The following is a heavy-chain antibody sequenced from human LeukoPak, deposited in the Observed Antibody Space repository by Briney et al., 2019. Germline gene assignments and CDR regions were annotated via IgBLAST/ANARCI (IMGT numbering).Heavy chain of an antibody. V-gene: IGHV4-59*11. CDR2: IYYSGST. D-gene: IGHD1-7*01. CDR3: ARKLELREGSWFDP. CDR1: GGSISSHY. J-gene: IGHJ5*02. Sequence: SETLSLTCTVSGGSISSHYWSWIRQPPGKGLEWIGYIYYSGSTNYNPSLKSRVTISVDTSKNQFSLKLSSVTAADTAVYYCARKLELREGSWFDPWGQGTLVTVSS.